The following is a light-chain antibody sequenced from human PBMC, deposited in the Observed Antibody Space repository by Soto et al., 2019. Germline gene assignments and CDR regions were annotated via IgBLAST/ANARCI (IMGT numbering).Light chain of an antibody. J-gene: IGKJ1*01. CDR3: QQYGNSPWT. V-gene: IGKV3-11*01. CDR1: QTVTTY. CDR2: DAS. Sequence: EIVLSQSPATLSLSPGERATLSCRASQTVTTYLAWYQQKPGQAPRLLIYDASNRATGIPARFSGSGSGTDFSLTISSLQPEDFAVYYCQQYGNSPWTFGQGTKVDIK.